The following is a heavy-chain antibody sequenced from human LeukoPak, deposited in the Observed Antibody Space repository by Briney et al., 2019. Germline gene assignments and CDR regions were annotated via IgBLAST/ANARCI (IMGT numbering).Heavy chain of an antibody. CDR2: IYHSGST. J-gene: IGHJ4*02. Sequence: SETLSLTCTVSGDSIRSGHYWGWIRQPPGKGLECIGSIYHSGSTYYNPSLKSRVTISVDTSKNQFSLKLSSVTAADTAVYYCARVRAYYDILTGYYRKYYFDYWGQGTLVTVSS. D-gene: IGHD3-9*01. CDR3: ARVRAYYDILTGYYRKYYFDY. CDR1: GDSIRSGHY. V-gene: IGHV4-38-2*02.